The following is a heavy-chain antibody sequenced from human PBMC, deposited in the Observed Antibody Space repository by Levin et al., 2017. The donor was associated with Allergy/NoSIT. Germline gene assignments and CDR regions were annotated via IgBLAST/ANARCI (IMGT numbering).Heavy chain of an antibody. CDR1: GFTFSSYW. J-gene: IGHJ5*02. D-gene: IGHD6-13*01. V-gene: IGHV3-7*01. CDR3: ARAHQSTWYTIVMFWFDP. Sequence: GESLKISCAASGFTFSSYWMSWVRQAPGKGLEWVANIKEDGSETYYVDSVKGRFTISRDNAKNSLYLQMNSLRAEDTAVYYCARAHQSTWYTIVMFWFDPWGQGTLATVSS. CDR2: IKEDGSET.